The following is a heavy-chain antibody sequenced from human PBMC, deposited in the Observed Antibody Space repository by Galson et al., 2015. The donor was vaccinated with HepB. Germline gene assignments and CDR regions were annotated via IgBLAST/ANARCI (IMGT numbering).Heavy chain of an antibody. CDR3: AREVVPAAIRYYYGMDV. Sequence: SVKVSCKASGYTFTSYYMHWVRQAPGQGLEWMGIINPSGGSTSYAQKLQGRVTMTRDTSTSTVYMELSGLRSEDTAVYYCAREVVPAAIRYYYGMDVWGQGTTVIVSS. D-gene: IGHD2-2*02. CDR1: GYTFTSYY. V-gene: IGHV1-46*04. CDR2: INPSGGST. J-gene: IGHJ6*02.